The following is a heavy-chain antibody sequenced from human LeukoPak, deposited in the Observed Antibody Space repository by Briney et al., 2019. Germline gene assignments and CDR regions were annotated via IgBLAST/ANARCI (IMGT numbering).Heavy chain of an antibody. Sequence: SETLSLTCTVSGGSISSSSYYWGWVRQPPGRGLEWVGSIYYSGSTYYNPSLKSRVTISVDTSKTQFSLKLSSVTAADTAVYYCAGNYYGSGSYYSEDRYWGQGTLVTVSS. CDR2: IYYSGST. J-gene: IGHJ4*02. V-gene: IGHV4-39*07. D-gene: IGHD3-10*01. CDR1: GGSISSSSYY. CDR3: AGNYYGSGSYYSEDRY.